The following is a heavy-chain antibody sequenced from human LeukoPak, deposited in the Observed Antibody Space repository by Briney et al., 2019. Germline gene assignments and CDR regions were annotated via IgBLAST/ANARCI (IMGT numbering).Heavy chain of an antibody. J-gene: IGHJ6*04. CDR3: AELGITMIGGV. V-gene: IGHV3-48*03. CDR1: GFTFRSHG. D-gene: IGHD3-10*02. CDR2: ISSSGSTI. Sequence: GGSLRLSCAASGFTFRSHGMNWVRQAPGKGLEWVSYISSSGSTIYYADSVKGRFTISRDNAKNSLYLQMNSLRAEDTAVYYCAELGITMIGGVWGKGTTVTISS.